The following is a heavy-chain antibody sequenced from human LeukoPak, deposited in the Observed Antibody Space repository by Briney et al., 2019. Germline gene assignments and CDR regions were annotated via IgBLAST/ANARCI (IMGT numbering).Heavy chain of an antibody. CDR3: ARHHRPGYSSSRLPTDY. CDR1: GGSISSSSYY. D-gene: IGHD6-13*01. V-gene: IGHV4-39*01. Sequence: PSETLSLTCTVSGGSISSSSYYWGWIRQPPGKGLEWIGSIYYSGSTYYNPSLKSRVTISVDTSKNQFSLKLSSVTAADTAVYYCARHHRPGYSSSRLPTDYWGQGTLVTVSS. J-gene: IGHJ4*02. CDR2: IYYSGST.